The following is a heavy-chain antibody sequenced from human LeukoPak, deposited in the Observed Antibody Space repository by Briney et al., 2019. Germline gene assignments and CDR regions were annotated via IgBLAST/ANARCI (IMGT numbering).Heavy chain of an antibody. Sequence: PSETLSLTCTVSGGSISSGDYYWSWIRQPPGKGLEWIGYIYYSGSTYYNPSLKSRVTISVDTSKNQFSLKLSSVTAADTAVYYCARDYGGNSNHQRWFGPWGQGTLVTVSS. CDR3: ARDYGGNSNHQRWFGP. D-gene: IGHD4-23*01. J-gene: IGHJ5*02. CDR1: GGSISSGDYY. CDR2: IYYSGST. V-gene: IGHV4-30-4*01.